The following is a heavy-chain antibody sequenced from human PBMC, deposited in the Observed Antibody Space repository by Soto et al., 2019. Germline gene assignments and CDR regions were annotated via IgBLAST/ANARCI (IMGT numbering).Heavy chain of an antibody. D-gene: IGHD2-8*01. V-gene: IGHV5-51*01. CDR2: VYPGDSDT. J-gene: IGHJ4*02. Sequence: EVQLVQSGAEVKRPGDSLKISCQASGYNFPNYWIGWVRQMPGKGLEWMGIVYPGDSDTWTSPSFQGKVTISADKSINTAYLQWTSLKASDTALYYCAGKVTADGVCCPIDYWGQGTLVTVSS. CDR1: GYNFPNYW. CDR3: AGKVTADGVCCPIDY.